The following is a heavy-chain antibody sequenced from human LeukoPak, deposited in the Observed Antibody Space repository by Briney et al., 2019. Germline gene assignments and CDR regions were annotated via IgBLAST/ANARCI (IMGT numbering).Heavy chain of an antibody. CDR2: IYHSGST. CDR3: ARDIRIAALDYYGMDV. D-gene: IGHD6-13*01. V-gene: IGHV4-4*02. J-gene: IGHJ6*02. CDR1: GGSISSSNW. Sequence: PSGTLSLTCAVSGGSISSSNWGSWVRQPPGKGLEWIGEIYHSGSTNYNPSLKSRVAISVDKSKNQFSLKLSSVTAADTAVYYCARDIRIAALDYYGMDVWGQGTTVTVSS.